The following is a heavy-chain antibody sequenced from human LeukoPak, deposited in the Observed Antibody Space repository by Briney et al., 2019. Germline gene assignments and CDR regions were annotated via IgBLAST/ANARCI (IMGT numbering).Heavy chain of an antibody. Sequence: GGSLRLSCAASGFTFSDYYMSWIRQAPGKGLEWVSYISSSGSTIYYADSVKGRFTISRDNAKNSLYLQMNSLRAEDTAVYYCARERRQVVTCRDAFDIWGQGTMVTVSS. D-gene: IGHD4-23*01. CDR2: ISSSGSTI. CDR1: GFTFSDYY. CDR3: ARERRQVVTCRDAFDI. V-gene: IGHV3-11*01. J-gene: IGHJ3*02.